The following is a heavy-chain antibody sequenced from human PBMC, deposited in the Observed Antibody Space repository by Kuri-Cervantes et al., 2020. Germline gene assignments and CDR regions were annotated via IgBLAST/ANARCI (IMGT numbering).Heavy chain of an antibody. CDR1: GFNVSNNY. CDR3: AKVMTTVPTAGY. CDR2: IYSGGST. Sequence: GGSLRLSCVVSGFNVSNNYMSWVRQAPGKGLEWVSIIYSGGSTYYTESVKGRFTISRDNSKNTLYLQMNSLRAEDTAVYYCAKVMTTVPTAGYWGQGTLVTVSS. J-gene: IGHJ4*02. V-gene: IGHV3-53*01. D-gene: IGHD4-17*01.